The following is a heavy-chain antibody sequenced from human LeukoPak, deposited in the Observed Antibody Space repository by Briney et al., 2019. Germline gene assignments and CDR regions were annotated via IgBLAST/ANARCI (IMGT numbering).Heavy chain of an antibody. CDR2: TSGSGGYT. V-gene: IGHV3-23*01. Sequence: RGSLRLSCAASGFTFSNYAMTWVRQAPGKGLEWVSTTSGSGGYTFYADSVKGRFTISRDNSKKTLYLQMTSLRPEDTAVYYCAKGDSASYARGDAFDNWGQGRMVTVSS. CDR3: AKGDSASYARGDAFDN. D-gene: IGHD6-19*01. CDR1: GFTFSNYA. J-gene: IGHJ3*02.